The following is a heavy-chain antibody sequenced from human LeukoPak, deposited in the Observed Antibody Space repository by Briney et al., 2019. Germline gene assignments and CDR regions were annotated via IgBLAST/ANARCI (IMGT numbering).Heavy chain of an antibody. D-gene: IGHD3-22*01. V-gene: IGHV3-23*01. Sequence: SGESLTLSCAASGCTFSSYARSWVRQAPGKGLEWVSAISGSGGSTYYADFVRRRITISGDNSKNTLYLQMNSLRAGDTAVYYCAKGSLMWLLGTAWGQGTLVTVSS. CDR1: GCTFSSYA. CDR2: ISGSGGST. CDR3: AKGSLMWLLGTA. J-gene: IGHJ4*02.